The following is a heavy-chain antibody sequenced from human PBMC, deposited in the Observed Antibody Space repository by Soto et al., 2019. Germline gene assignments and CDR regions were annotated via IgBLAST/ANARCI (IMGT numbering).Heavy chain of an antibody. CDR2: INPSGGST. D-gene: IGHD6-6*01. V-gene: IGHV1-46*01. CDR3: ARAPYRTSSFLFDY. Sequence: ASVKVSCKASGYTFTAFFMHWVRQAPGQGLEWMGIINPSGGSTNYAQKFQGRVTMTWDTSTSTVQMDLSSLTSDDTAVYYCARAPYRTSSFLFDYWGQGTLVTVSS. J-gene: IGHJ4*02. CDR1: GYTFTAFF.